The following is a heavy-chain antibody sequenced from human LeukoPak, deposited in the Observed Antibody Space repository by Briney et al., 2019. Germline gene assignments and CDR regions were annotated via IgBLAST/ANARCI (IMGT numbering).Heavy chain of an antibody. D-gene: IGHD6-19*01. CDR2: IYHSGST. CDR1: DYSISSGYY. Sequence: SETLSLTCTVSDYSISSGYYWGWIRQPPGKGLQWIGSIYHSGSTYYNPSLKSRVTISVDTSKNQFSLKLKTVTAADTAVYYCARDRDSSGWPFDYWGQGTLVTVSS. V-gene: IGHV4-38-2*02. CDR3: ARDRDSSGWPFDY. J-gene: IGHJ4*02.